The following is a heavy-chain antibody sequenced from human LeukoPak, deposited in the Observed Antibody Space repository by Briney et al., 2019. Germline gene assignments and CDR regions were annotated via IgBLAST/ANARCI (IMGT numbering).Heavy chain of an antibody. V-gene: IGHV3-21*01. Sequence: GGSLRLSCAASRFTLSSYSMNWVRQAPGKGLEWVSSISSSSSYIYYADSVKGRFTISRDNAKNSLYLQMDSLRAEDTAVYYCAREIPFYDFWSGYKNWFDPWGQGTLVTVSS. D-gene: IGHD3-3*01. CDR2: ISSSSSYI. CDR1: RFTLSSYS. J-gene: IGHJ5*02. CDR3: AREIPFYDFWSGYKNWFDP.